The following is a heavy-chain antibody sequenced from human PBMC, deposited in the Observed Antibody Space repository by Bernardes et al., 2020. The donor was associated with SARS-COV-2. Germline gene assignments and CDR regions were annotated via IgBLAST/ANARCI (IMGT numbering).Heavy chain of an antibody. D-gene: IGHD6-19*01. J-gene: IGHJ4*02. CDR2: IYYSGST. Sequence: SETLSLTCTVSGGSISSYYWSWIRQPPGKGLEWIGYIYYSGSTNYNPSLKSRVTISVDTSKNQFSLKLSSVTAADTAVYYCARHKRSSGGYFDYWGQGTLVTVSS. V-gene: IGHV4-59*08. CDR3: ARHKRSSGGYFDY. CDR1: GGSISSYY.